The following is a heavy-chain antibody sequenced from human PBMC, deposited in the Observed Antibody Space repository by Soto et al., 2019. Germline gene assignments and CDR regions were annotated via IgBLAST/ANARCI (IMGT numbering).Heavy chain of an antibody. J-gene: IGHJ5*02. Sequence: QVQLQESGPGLVKPSQTLSLTCTLSGGSISGGDYYWSWILHPPGKGLEWIGNIYYSGRTNYNPSLESRLNISLDTSNNHFFLKLTSVTGAGPAVTDCASMVMQLAELSGDWFDPWGQGTLVTVSS. CDR1: GGSISGGDYY. CDR3: ASMVMQLAELSGDWFDP. CDR2: IYYSGRT. D-gene: IGHD3-16*02. V-gene: IGHV4-31*03.